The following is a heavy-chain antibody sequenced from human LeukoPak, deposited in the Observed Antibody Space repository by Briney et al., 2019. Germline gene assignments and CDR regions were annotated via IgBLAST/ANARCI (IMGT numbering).Heavy chain of an antibody. CDR2: IKQDGSVK. J-gene: IGHJ5*02. Sequence: PGGSLRLSCAASGFTFSRNWMSWVRQAPGKGLEWVANIKQDGSVKHYVDSVKGRFTISRDNAKNSLYLQMNSLRAEDTAVYYCARDSRRTYYFESSGWDWFDPWGQGTQVTVSS. CDR3: ARDSRRTYYFESSGWDWFDP. CDR1: GFTFSRNW. D-gene: IGHD3-22*01. V-gene: IGHV3-7*01.